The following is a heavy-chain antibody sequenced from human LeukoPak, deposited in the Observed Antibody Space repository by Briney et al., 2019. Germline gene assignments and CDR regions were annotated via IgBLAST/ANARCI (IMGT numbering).Heavy chain of an antibody. J-gene: IGHJ5*02. CDR3: ARGVRFLEWLLPPHNWFDP. V-gene: IGHV4-38-2*02. CDR1: GYSISRGYY. D-gene: IGHD3-3*01. CDR2: IYHSGST. Sequence: SETLSLTCTVSGYSISRGYYWGWIRQPPGKGLEWIGSIYHSGSTYYNPSLKSRVTISVDTSKNQFSLKLSSVTAADTAVYYCARGVRFLEWLLPPHNWFDPWGQGTLVTVSS.